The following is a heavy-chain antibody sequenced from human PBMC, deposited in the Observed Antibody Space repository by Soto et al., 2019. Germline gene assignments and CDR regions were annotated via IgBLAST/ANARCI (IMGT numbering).Heavy chain of an antibody. V-gene: IGHV4-39*01. Sequence: SETLSLTCTVSGGSISSSSYYWGWIRQPPGKGLEWIGSIYYSGSTYYNPSLKSRVTISVDTSKNQFSLKLSSVTAADTAVYYCGLGYSSGWFDAFDIWGQGTMVTVSS. CDR1: GGSISSSSYY. J-gene: IGHJ3*02. D-gene: IGHD6-19*01. CDR3: GLGYSSGWFDAFDI. CDR2: IYYSGST.